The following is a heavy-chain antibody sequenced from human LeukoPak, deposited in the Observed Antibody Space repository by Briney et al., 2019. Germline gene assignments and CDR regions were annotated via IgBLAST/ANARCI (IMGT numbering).Heavy chain of an antibody. CDR3: ARAEYDYVWGSSREGLWY. Sequence: GGSLRLSCAASGSTFLSYGMHWVRQAPGKGLEWVAFIRYDGSNKYYADSVKGRFTISRDNSKNTLYLQMNSLRAEDTAVYYCARAEYDYVWGSSREGLWYWGQGTLVTVSS. D-gene: IGHD3-16*01. V-gene: IGHV3-30*02. CDR2: IRYDGSNK. J-gene: IGHJ4*02. CDR1: GSTFLSYG.